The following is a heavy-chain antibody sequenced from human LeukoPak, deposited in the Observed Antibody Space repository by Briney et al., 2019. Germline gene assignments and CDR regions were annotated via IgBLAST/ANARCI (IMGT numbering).Heavy chain of an antibody. CDR3: AKGLRSSGYSLFDY. J-gene: IGHJ4*02. V-gene: IGHV3-23*01. CDR2: LSGSGDTM. CDR1: GFTFSSYA. D-gene: IGHD3-22*01. Sequence: PGGSLRLSCAASGFTFSSYAMNWVRQAPGKGLEWVSALSGSGDTMYYADSVKGRFTISRDNSKDTLYLQMNSLRAEDTAVYYCAKGLRSSGYSLFDYWGQGTLVTVSS.